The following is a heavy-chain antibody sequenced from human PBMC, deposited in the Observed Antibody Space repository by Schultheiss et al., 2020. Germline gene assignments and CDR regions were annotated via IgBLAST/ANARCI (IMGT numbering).Heavy chain of an antibody. J-gene: IGHJ5*02. CDR1: GGSIRSDNYN. D-gene: IGHD3-10*01. V-gene: IGHV4-39*07. CDR2: INHSGST. Sequence: SETLSLTCTVSGGSIRSDNYNWSWIRQPPGKGLEWIGEINHSGSTNYNPSLKSRVTISVDTSKNQFSLKLSSVTAADTAVYYCARGRGRYGSGSYMGPPAFDPWGQGTLVTVSS. CDR3: ARGRGRYGSGSYMGPPAFDP.